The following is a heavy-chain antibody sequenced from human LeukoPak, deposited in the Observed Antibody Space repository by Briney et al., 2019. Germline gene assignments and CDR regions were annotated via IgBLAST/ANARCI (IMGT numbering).Heavy chain of an antibody. V-gene: IGHV1-3*01. D-gene: IGHD2-15*01. J-gene: IGHJ5*02. CDR3: ARVLGYCSGGSCSNWFDP. CDR2: INAGNGNT. CDR1: GYTFTSYA. Sequence: ASVKVSCKASGYTFTSYAMHWVRQAPGQRLEWMGWINAGNGNTKYSQKFQGTVTITRDTSASTAYMELSSLRSEDTAVYYCARVLGYCSGGSCSNWFDPWGQGTLVTVSS.